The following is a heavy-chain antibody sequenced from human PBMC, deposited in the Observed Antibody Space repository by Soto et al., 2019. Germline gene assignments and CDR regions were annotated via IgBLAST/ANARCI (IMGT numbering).Heavy chain of an antibody. V-gene: IGHV3-23*01. CDR3: AKRDFVVVVAANYYYMDV. Sequence: GSLRLSCAASGFTFSSYAMSWVRQAPGKGLEWVSAISGSGGSTYYADSVKGRFTISRDNSKNTLYLQTNSLRAEDTAVYYCAKRDFVVVVAANYYYMDVWGKGTTVTVSS. J-gene: IGHJ6*03. CDR2: ISGSGGST. CDR1: GFTFSSYA. D-gene: IGHD2-15*01.